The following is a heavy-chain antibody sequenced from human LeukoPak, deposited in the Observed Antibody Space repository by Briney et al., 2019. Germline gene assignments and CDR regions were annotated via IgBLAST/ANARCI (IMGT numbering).Heavy chain of an antibody. D-gene: IGHD5-24*01. CDR1: GDTFSSYA. Sequence: VASVKVSCKASGDTFSSYALSWVRQAPGQGLEWMGGIIPIFGTANNAQKFQGRVSITADESTSTAYMELSSLRSEDTAMYYWARGDLATSAFDYWGQGTLVTVSS. CDR2: IIPIFGTA. J-gene: IGHJ4*02. V-gene: IGHV1-69*13. CDR3: ARGDLATSAFDY.